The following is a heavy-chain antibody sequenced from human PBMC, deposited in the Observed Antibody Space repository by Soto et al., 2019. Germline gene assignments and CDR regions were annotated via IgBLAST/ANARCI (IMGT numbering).Heavy chain of an antibody. CDR2: IIPIFGTA. CDR3: ARAYGSGSYLAFDI. D-gene: IGHD3-10*01. J-gene: IGHJ3*02. CDR1: GGTFSSYA. Sequence: SVKVSCKASGGTFSSYAISWVRQAPGQGLEWMGGIIPIFGTANYAQKFQGRVTITADESTSTAYMELSSLRSEDTAVHYCARAYGSGSYLAFDIWGKGTMVTVSS. V-gene: IGHV1-69*13.